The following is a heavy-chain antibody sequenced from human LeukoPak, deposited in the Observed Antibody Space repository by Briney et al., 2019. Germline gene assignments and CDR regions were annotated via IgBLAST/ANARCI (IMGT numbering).Heavy chain of an antibody. CDR1: GGSISSYY. Sequence: PSETLSLTCTVSGGSISSYYWSWIRQPPGKGLEWIGYIYYSGSTNYNPSLKSRVTISVDTSKNQFSLKLSSVTAADTAVYYCARDVPLDDAFDIWGQGTMVTVSS. CDR3: ARDVPLDDAFDI. D-gene: IGHD2-2*01. J-gene: IGHJ3*02. V-gene: IGHV4-59*12. CDR2: IYYSGST.